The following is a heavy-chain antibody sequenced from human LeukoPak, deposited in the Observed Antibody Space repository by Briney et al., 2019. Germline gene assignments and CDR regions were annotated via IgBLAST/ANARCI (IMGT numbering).Heavy chain of an antibody. Sequence: SETLSLTCTVSGGSISSSSYYWGWIRQPPGKGLEWIGSIYYSGSTYYNPSLKSRVTISVDTSKNQFSLKLSSVTAADTAVYYCARGAGSGKGYSGYDYYYYYGMDVWGQGTTVTVSS. D-gene: IGHD5-12*01. CDR2: IYYSGST. CDR1: GGSISSSSYY. J-gene: IGHJ6*02. CDR3: ARGAGSGKGYSGYDYYYYYGMDV. V-gene: IGHV4-39*07.